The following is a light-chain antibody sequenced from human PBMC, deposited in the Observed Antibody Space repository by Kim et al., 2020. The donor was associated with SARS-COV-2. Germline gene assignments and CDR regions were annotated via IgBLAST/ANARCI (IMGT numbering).Light chain of an antibody. V-gene: IGKV1-27*01. CDR3: QKYDSVPWT. CDR1: QDIRNH. Sequence: ASVGDRVTITCRASQDIRNHLAWYQQRPGKVPKLLIYAASALHSGVPSRFGGSGSETDFTLTITSLQPEDVATYYCQKYDSVPWTFGPGTKVDIK. J-gene: IGKJ1*01. CDR2: AAS.